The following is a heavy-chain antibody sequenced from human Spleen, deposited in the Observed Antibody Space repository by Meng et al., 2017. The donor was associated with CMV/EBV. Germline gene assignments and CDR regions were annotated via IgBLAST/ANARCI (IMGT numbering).Heavy chain of an antibody. Sequence: SVKVSCKASGYTFTAYYINWVRQAPGQGLEWMGWINPNSGATDYAQRFQGRVTMTRDTSSSTAYMEVTGLRSDDTAIYYCARRYITAAFYGMDVWGLGTTVTVSS. CDR1: GYTFTAYY. CDR3: ARRYITAAFYGMDV. V-gene: IGHV1-2*02. D-gene: IGHD6-13*01. CDR2: INPNSGAT. J-gene: IGHJ6*02.